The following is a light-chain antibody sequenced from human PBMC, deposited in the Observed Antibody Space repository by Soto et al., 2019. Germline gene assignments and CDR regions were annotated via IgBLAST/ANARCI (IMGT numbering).Light chain of an antibody. CDR2: GSS. CDR1: QSVSGSY. CDR3: QQYGSSPPYT. J-gene: IGKJ2*01. Sequence: IVVTQSPGTLSLSPGERATLSCRASQSVSGSYLAWYQQKPGQSPRLLIYGSSDSATGMPDRFSGSGSGTDFNLSISRVEPEEFAVYYCQQYGSSPPYTFGPGDQAGDQT. V-gene: IGKV3-20*01.